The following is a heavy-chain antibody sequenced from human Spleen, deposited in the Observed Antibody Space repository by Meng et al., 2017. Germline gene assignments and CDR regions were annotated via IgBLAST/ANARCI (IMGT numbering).Heavy chain of an antibody. V-gene: IGHV4-30-2*01. Sequence: QLQLQASGSGLVKPSQTLSLTCTVSGGPISDGVTSWSWIRQPPGKGLEWIGNIYHSGSTYYNPSLKSRVTISVDKSQNHFSLKLTSVTAADTAVYHCLRGSGGSVWGQGTLVTVSS. J-gene: IGHJ1*01. CDR1: GGPISDGVTS. D-gene: IGHD3-10*01. CDR3: LRGSGGSV. CDR2: IYHSGST.